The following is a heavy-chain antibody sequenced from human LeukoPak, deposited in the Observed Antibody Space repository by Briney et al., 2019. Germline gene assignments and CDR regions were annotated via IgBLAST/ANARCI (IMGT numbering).Heavy chain of an antibody. CDR3: ARENTYDFWSGSTIYGMDV. Sequence: GGSLRLSCAASGFTFSDYYMSWIRQAPGKGLEWVSYISSSGSTIYYADSVKGRFTISRDNAKNSLYLQMNSLRAEDTAVHYCARENTYDFWSGSTIYGMDVWGQGTTVTVSS. V-gene: IGHV3-11*01. CDR1: GFTFSDYY. CDR2: ISSSGSTI. J-gene: IGHJ6*02. D-gene: IGHD3-3*01.